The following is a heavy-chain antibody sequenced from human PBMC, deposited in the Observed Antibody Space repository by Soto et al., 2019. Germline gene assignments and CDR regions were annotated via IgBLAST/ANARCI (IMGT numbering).Heavy chain of an antibody. CDR3: ARDEGAQFDWYFDL. Sequence: QVQLQESGPGLVKPSQTLSLTCSVSGDSISSGGYYWNWIRQLPGKGLEWIGYTSYSGSTYYNPSLNSRATTSVDTSKNQFSLKLPSVTAADTAVYYCARDEGAQFDWYFDLWGRGTLVTVSS. CDR2: TSYSGST. J-gene: IGHJ2*01. CDR1: GDSISSGGYY. V-gene: IGHV4-31*03.